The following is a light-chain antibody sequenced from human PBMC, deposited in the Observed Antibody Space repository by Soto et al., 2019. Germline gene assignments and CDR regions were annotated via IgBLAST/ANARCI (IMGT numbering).Light chain of an antibody. CDR1: SGSVSTSYY. Sequence: QAVVTQEPSFSVSPGGTVTLTCGLSSGSVSTSYYPSWYQQTPGQAPRTLIYSTNTRSSGVPDRFSGSILGNKAALTITGAQADDESDYYWVLYMGSGIPDVVFGGGTKVTVL. J-gene: IGLJ2*01. CDR2: STN. V-gene: IGLV8-61*01. CDR3: VLYMGSGIPDVV.